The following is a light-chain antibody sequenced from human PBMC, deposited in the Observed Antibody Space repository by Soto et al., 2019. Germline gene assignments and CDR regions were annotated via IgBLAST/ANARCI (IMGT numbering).Light chain of an antibody. V-gene: IGKV3-15*01. CDR2: RAP. J-gene: IGKJ1*01. CDR1: QTVSSN. Sequence: EIVMTQSPATLSVSPGERATLSCRASQTVSSNLAWYQQTPGQAPRLLIYRAPTRATGIPARFRGSGSGTDFTLTISSLQSEDVAVYYCQQDNNWPRTFGQGTKVDIK. CDR3: QQDNNWPRT.